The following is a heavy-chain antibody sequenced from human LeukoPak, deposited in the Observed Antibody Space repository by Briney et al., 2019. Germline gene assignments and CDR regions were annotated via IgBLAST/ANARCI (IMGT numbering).Heavy chain of an antibody. J-gene: IGHJ4*02. V-gene: IGHV3-33*01. CDR1: GLTFSIYG. CDR2: IWYDGSNK. Sequence: GGSLRLSCAASGLTFSIYGMHWVRQAPGKGLEWVAVIWYDGSNKYYADSVKGRFTISKDNSKNTLYLQMNSLRAEDTAVYYCARRRGYSGYDLDYWGQGTLVTVSS. D-gene: IGHD5-12*01. CDR3: ARRRGYSGYDLDY.